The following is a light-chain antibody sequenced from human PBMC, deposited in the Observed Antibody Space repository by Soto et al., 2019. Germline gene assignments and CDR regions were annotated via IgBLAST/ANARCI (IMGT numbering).Light chain of an antibody. CDR2: GAS. V-gene: IGKV3-20*01. CDR3: QQNDRAPRR. Sequence: EIVLTRSPGTLTRAPGERARLCCRGRQSVSSSYLAWYQQKPGQAPRLLIYGASRRATGIPDRFSGSGSGTDLSLTSSRLDPEYFAVYYWQQNDRAPRRCGQETRV. CDR1: QSVSSSY. J-gene: IGKJ1*01.